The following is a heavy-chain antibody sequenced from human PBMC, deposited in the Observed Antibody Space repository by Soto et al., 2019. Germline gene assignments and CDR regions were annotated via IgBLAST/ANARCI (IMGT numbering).Heavy chain of an antibody. CDR2: INPNSGGT. D-gene: IGHD3-3*01. CDR1: GYTFTGYY. Sequence: ASVKVSCKXSGYTFTGYYMHWVRQAPGQGLEWMEWINPNSGGTNYAQKFQGRVTMTRDTSISTAYMELSRLRSDDTAVYYCAKLYDLWSGDDAFDIWGQGTMVTVSS. CDR3: AKLYDLWSGDDAFDI. J-gene: IGHJ3*02. V-gene: IGHV1-2*02.